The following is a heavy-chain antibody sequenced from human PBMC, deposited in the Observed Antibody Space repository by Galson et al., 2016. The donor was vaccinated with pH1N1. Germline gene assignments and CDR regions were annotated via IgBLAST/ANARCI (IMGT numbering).Heavy chain of an antibody. Sequence: SLRLSCAASGFTFSSYAMTWVRQAPGKGLEWVSGISDSGSSTYYADSVKGRFTISRDNSKNTVYLQMNSLRAGDTAVYYCAKGPRGVVVVAATHWGQGTLVTVSS. CDR3: AKGPRGVVVVAATH. CDR2: ISDSGSST. D-gene: IGHD2-15*01. J-gene: IGHJ4*02. V-gene: IGHV3-23*01. CDR1: GFTFSSYA.